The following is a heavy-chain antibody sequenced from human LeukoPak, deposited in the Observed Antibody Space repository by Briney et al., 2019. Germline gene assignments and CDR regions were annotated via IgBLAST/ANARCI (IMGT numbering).Heavy chain of an antibody. Sequence: SETLSLTCTVSGGSISSYYWSWIRQSPGKGLEWIGYIYYSGSTDYNPSLKSRVTISVDTSKNQFSLKLSSVTAADTAVYYCARVRASSGHHPWYFDYWGQGTLVTVTS. CDR2: IYYSGST. CDR3: ARVRASSGHHPWYFDY. V-gene: IGHV4-59*01. J-gene: IGHJ4*02. D-gene: IGHD3-22*01. CDR1: GGSISSYY.